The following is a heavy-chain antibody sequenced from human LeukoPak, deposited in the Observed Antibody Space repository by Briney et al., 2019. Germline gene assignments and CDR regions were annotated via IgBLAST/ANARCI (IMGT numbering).Heavy chain of an antibody. CDR3: ARWGYSSSWYGEYAFDI. Sequence: PSGTLSLTCAVSGGSLSSSNWWSWVRQPPGKGLEWIGEIYHSGSTNYNPSLKSRVTISVDKSKNQFSLKLSSVTAADTAVYYCARWGYSSSWYGEYAFDIWGQGTMVTVSS. J-gene: IGHJ3*02. D-gene: IGHD6-13*01. CDR1: GGSLSSSNW. CDR2: IYHSGST. V-gene: IGHV4-4*02.